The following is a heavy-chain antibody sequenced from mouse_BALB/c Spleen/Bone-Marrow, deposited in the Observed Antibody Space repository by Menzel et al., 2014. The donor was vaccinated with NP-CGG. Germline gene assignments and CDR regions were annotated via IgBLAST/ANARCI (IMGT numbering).Heavy chain of an antibody. CDR2: ISSGSSTI. J-gene: IGHJ2*01. Sequence: DVHLVESGGGLVQPGGSRKLSCAASGFTFSSFGMHWVRQTPEQGLEWVAYISSGSSTIYYADTVKGRFTISRDNPKNTLFLQVTSLRSEDTAMYYCTRGVNWDDFDYWGQGTTLTVSS. V-gene: IGHV5-17*02. D-gene: IGHD4-1*01. CDR1: GFTFSSFG. CDR3: TRGVNWDDFDY.